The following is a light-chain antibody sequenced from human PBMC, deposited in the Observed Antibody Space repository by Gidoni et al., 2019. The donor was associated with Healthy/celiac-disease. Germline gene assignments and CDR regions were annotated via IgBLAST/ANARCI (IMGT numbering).Light chain of an antibody. CDR3: AAWDDSLNGVV. J-gene: IGLJ2*01. Sequence: QSVLTQPSSASEAPMQRVTISCPGSSSNLGNNAVNWYHQLPGKAPKLLIYYDDLLPSGVSDRFSGSKSGTSASLAISGLQSEDEADYYGAAWDDSLNGVVFGGGTKLTVL. CDR1: SSNLGNNA. V-gene: IGLV1-36*01. CDR2: YDD.